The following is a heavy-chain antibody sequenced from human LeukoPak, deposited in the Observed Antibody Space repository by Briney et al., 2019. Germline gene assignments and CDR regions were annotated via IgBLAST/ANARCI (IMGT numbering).Heavy chain of an antibody. V-gene: IGHV1-3*01. CDR2: INAGNGNT. CDR3: ARLWFGELTTENWFDP. D-gene: IGHD3-10*01. J-gene: IGHJ5*02. CDR1: GYTFTSYA. Sequence: VASVKVSCKASGYTFTSYAMHWVRQAPGQRLEWMGWINAGNGNTKYSQKFQGRVTITRDTSASTAYMELSSLRSEDTAVYYCARLWFGELTTENWFDPWGQGTLVTVSS.